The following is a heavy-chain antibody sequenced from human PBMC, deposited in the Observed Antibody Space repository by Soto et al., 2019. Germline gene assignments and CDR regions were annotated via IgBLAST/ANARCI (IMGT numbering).Heavy chain of an antibody. Sequence: GGSLRLSCAASGFSFRNYAMNWVRQAPGKGLEWVSAISNSFSDGNTHYADSVKGRFTISRDNDKNTVFLEMNRLRADDTAVYYCAKVWELGYCSGGSCNGEDYWGQGTLVTVSS. J-gene: IGHJ4*02. CDR1: GFSFRNYA. CDR3: AKVWELGYCSGGSCNGEDY. V-gene: IGHV3-23*01. CDR2: ISNSFSDGNT. D-gene: IGHD2-15*01.